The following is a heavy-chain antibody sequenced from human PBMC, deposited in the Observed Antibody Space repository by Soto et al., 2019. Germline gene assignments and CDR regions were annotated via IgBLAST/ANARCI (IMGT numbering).Heavy chain of an antibody. J-gene: IGHJ4*02. D-gene: IGHD4-17*01. V-gene: IGHV2-26*01. Sequence: SGPTLVNPTETLTLTCTVSGFSLSNARMGVSWIRQPPGKALEWLAHIFSNDEKSYSTSLKSRLTISKDTSKSQVVLTMTNMDPVDTATYYCARILGYGDYVYLDYWGQGTLVTVSS. CDR1: GFSLSNARMG. CDR2: IFSNDEK. CDR3: ARILGYGDYVYLDY.